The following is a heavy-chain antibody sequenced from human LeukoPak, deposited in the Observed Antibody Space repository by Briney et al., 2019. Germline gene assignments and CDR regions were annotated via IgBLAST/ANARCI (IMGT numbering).Heavy chain of an antibody. CDR2: IYHSGST. Sequence: PSETLSLTCTVSGYSISSGYYWGWIRQPPGKGLEWIGSIYHSGSTYYNPSLKSRVTISVDTSKNQFSLKLSSVTAADTAVYYCARDSYCGSTSCYTGYYYYYMDVWGKGTTVTVSS. CDR1: GYSISSGYY. V-gene: IGHV4-38-2*02. D-gene: IGHD2-2*02. CDR3: ARDSYCGSTSCYTGYYYYYMDV. J-gene: IGHJ6*03.